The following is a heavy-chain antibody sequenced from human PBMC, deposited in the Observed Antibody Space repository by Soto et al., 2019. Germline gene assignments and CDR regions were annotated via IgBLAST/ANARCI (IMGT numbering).Heavy chain of an antibody. Sequence: PGGSLRLSCAASGFTFSSYAMSWVRQAPGKGLEWVSAISGSGGSTYYADSVKGRFTISRDNSKNTLYLQMNSLRAEDTAVYYYAKDEERGYSYGYTPYYYYYYGMDVWGQGTTVTVSS. CDR3: AKDEERGYSYGYTPYYYYYYGMDV. CDR1: GFTFSSYA. J-gene: IGHJ6*02. V-gene: IGHV3-23*01. CDR2: ISGSGGST. D-gene: IGHD5-18*01.